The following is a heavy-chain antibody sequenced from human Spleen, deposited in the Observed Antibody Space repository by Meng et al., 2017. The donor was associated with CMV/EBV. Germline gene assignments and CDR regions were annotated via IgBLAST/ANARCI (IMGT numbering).Heavy chain of an antibody. Sequence: GGSLRLSCAASGFTFSSYWMSWVRQAPGKGLEWVAVISYDGSNKYYADSVKGRFTISRDNSKNSLYLQIRSLRTEDTALYYCVKEAVRGAKGYYYGMDVWGQGTTVTVSS. CDR2: ISYDGSNK. J-gene: IGHJ6*02. CDR3: VKEAVRGAKGYYYGMDV. V-gene: IGHV3-30*18. CDR1: GFTFSSYW. D-gene: IGHD3-10*01.